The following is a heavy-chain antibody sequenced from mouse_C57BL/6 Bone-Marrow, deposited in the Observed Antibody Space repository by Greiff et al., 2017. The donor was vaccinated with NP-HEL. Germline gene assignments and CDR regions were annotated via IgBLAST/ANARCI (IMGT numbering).Heavy chain of an antibody. V-gene: IGHV1-81*01. CDR3: GCVGGAWFAY. Sequence: QVQLKESGAELARPGASVKLSCKASGYTFTSYGISWVKQRTGQGLEWIGEIYPRSGNTYYNEKFKGKATLPADKSSSTAYMGLRSLTSEGSAFYFCGCVGGAWFAYWGQGTLVTVSA. J-gene: IGHJ3*01. CDR2: IYPRSGNT. CDR1: GYTFTSYG.